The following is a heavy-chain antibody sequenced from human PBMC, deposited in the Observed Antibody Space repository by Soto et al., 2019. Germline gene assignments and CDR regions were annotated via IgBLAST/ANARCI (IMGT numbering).Heavy chain of an antibody. CDR3: AKATATGGGAFDI. CDR1: GFICSSYD. V-gene: IGHV3-23*01. CDR2: ILVDGRT. J-gene: IGHJ3*02. D-gene: IGHD2-8*02. Sequence: PGGSLRLSCAASGFICSSYDMSWVGQAPGKGLEWVSTILVDGRTFYVDSVKGRFTISRDSSQNTVYLQMNSLTAGDTALYYCAKATATGGGAFDICGQGTMVTVS.